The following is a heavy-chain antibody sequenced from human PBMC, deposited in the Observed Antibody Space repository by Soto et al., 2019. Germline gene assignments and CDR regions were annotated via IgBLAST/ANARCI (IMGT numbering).Heavy chain of an antibody. CDR3: AKDNGSTSYLFDY. Sequence: QVQLVESGGGVVQPGRSLRLSCAASGFTFSSYGMHWVRQAPGKGLEWVAVISYDGSNKYYADSVKGQFTISRDSSKNTLYLQMNSLRAEDTAVYYCAKDNGSTSYLFDYWGQGTLVTVSS. CDR1: GFTFSSYG. CDR2: ISYDGSNK. V-gene: IGHV3-30*18. D-gene: IGHD2-2*01. J-gene: IGHJ4*02.